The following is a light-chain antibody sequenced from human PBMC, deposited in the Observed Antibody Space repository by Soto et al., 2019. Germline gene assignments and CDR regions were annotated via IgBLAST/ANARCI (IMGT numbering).Light chain of an antibody. CDR1: QSLLHSNGYNH. CDR3: VQALQTLLT. J-gene: IGKJ4*01. V-gene: IGKV2-28*01. Sequence: DIVMIQSPLFLPVTPGEPASISCRSSQSLLHSNGYNHLDWYVQKPGQSPQLLIYLGSYRAAGVPDRISGSGSGTDFTLKISRVEAEDVGVYYCVQALQTLLTFGGGTKVELK. CDR2: LGS.